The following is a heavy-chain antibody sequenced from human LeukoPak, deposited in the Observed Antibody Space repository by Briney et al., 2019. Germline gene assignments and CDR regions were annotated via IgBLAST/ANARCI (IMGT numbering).Heavy chain of an antibody. CDR3: ARDRGIVLPDTSYYMDV. CDR2: ITVSGSTI. J-gene: IGHJ6*03. V-gene: IGHV3-11*01. D-gene: IGHD1-26*01. CDR1: GFTFRDYY. Sequence: SGGSLRLSCAASGFTFRDYYMSWIRQAPGKGLGWISYITVSGSTIYYADSVKGRFTISRDNARNSLYLQMDGLRAEDTAVYYCARDRGIVLPDTSYYMDVWGKGTMVTVSS.